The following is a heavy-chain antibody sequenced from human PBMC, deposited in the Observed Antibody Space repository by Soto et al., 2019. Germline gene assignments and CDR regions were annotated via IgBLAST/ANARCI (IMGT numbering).Heavy chain of an antibody. D-gene: IGHD6-13*01. J-gene: IGHJ5*02. V-gene: IGHV5-10-1*01. CDR3: ARRHSSSSAFDP. CDR2: IDPSDSYT. Sequence: ISWVRQMPGKGLEWMGRIDPSDSYTNYSPSFQGHVTISADKSISTAYLQWSSLKASDTAMYYCARRHSSSSAFDPWGQGTLVTVSS.